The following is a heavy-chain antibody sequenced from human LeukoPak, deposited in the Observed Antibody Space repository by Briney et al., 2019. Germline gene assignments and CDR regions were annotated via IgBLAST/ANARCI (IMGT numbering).Heavy chain of an antibody. V-gene: IGHV1-69*06. CDR2: SIPIFDTP. CDR3: PKGARLREAGSYRF. Sequence: SVKVSCKASGGIFGSYAINWVRQAPGQGLEWLGRSIPIFDTPNNAQTFQGRVTIRADKSTRTVYIEPSSLRSEGTPLCYFPKGARLREAGSYRFWGQGTLVTVPS. CDR1: GGIFGSYA. J-gene: IGHJ4*02. D-gene: IGHD3-16*02.